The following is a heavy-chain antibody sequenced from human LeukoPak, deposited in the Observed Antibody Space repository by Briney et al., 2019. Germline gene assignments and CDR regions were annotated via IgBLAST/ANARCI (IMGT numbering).Heavy chain of an antibody. D-gene: IGHD2-2*01. J-gene: IGHJ4*02. Sequence: QPGRSLRLSCAASGFTFSSYGMHWVRQAPGKGLEWVAVISYDGSNKYYADSVKGRFTISRDNSKNTLYLQMNSLRAEDTAVYYCAKALPYCSSTSCSLYYFDYWGQGTLVTVSS. CDR1: GFTFSSYG. CDR2: ISYDGSNK. V-gene: IGHV3-30*18. CDR3: AKALPYCSSTSCSLYYFDY.